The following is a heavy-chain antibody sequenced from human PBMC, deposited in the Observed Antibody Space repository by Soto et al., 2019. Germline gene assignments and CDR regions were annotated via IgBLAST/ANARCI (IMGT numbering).Heavy chain of an antibody. J-gene: IGHJ4*02. Sequence: PSETLSLTCTVSGGSISRGDYYWTWVRQPPGKGLEWIGEIYHSGSTNYNPSLKSRVTISVDKSKNQFSLKLSSVTAADTAVYYCARCIAAAGPIDYWGQGTLVTVSS. CDR3: ARCIAAAGPIDY. CDR1: GGSISRGDYY. V-gene: IGHV4-4*02. CDR2: IYHSGST. D-gene: IGHD6-13*01.